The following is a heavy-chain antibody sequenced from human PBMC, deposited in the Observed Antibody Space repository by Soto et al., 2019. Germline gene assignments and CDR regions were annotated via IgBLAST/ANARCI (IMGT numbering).Heavy chain of an antibody. CDR2: IYYSGST. CDR3: ARRYGGNFDY. D-gene: IGHD1-26*01. CDR1: GGSISIYY. Sequence: PSETLSLTCTVSGGSISIYYWSWIRQPPGKGLEWIGYIYYSGSTNYNPSLKSRVTISVDTSKNQLSLKVSSVTAADTAVYYCARRYGGNFDYWGQGTLVTVS. V-gene: IGHV4-59*01. J-gene: IGHJ4*02.